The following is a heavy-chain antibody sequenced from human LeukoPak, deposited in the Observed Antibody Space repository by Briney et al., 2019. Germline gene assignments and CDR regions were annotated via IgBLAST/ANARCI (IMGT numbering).Heavy chain of an antibody. CDR3: ARDELLESSFNY. CDR2: ISSSSSYI. CDR1: GFTFSSYS. D-gene: IGHD1-1*01. V-gene: IGHV3-21*01. Sequence: GSLRLSCAASGFTFSSYSMNWVRQAPGKGLEWVSSISSSSSYIYYADSVKGRFTISRDNAKNSLYLQMNSLRAEDTAVYYCARDELLESSFNYWGRGTLVTVSS. J-gene: IGHJ4*02.